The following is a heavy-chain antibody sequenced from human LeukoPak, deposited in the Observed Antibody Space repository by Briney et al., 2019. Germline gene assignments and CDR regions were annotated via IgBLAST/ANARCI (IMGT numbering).Heavy chain of an antibody. J-gene: IGHJ4*02. D-gene: IGHD6-13*01. CDR1: GGSISSSSYY. V-gene: IGHV4-39*02. CDR2: IYYSGST. Sequence: SETLSLTCTVSGGSISSSSYYWGWIRQPPGKGLEWIGTIYYSGSTFYNPSLKSRVTISIDTSKNHFSLKLSSVTAADTAVYYCARRLAGTEDYWGQGTLVTVSS. CDR3: ARRLAGTEDY.